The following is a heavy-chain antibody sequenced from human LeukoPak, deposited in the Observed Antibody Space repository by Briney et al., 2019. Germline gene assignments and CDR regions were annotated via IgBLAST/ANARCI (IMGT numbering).Heavy chain of an antibody. CDR3: ARLSSSWYDAFYYYYMDV. CDR2: VHKGGTT. CDR1: GFTVSSTY. Sequence: GGSLRLSCAASGFTVSSTYMTWVRQAPGKGLECVSLVHKGGTTDYADSVKGRFTISRDNPKNTVFLQMNSLRVEDTAVYYCARLSSSWYDAFYYYYMDVWGKGTTVTVSS. D-gene: IGHD6-13*01. V-gene: IGHV3-53*01. J-gene: IGHJ6*03.